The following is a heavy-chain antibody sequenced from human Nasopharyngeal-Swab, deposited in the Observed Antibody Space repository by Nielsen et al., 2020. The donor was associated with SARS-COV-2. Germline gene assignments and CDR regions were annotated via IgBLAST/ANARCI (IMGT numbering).Heavy chain of an antibody. CDR1: GFTFSSYG. D-gene: IGHD4-17*01. CDR3: TRDPGGDGYGDYQDY. CDR2: IWYDGSNK. Sequence: GSLRLSCAASGFTFSSYGMHWVRQAPGKGLEWVAVIWYDGSNKYYADSVKGRFTISRDNSKNTLYLQMNSLRAEDTAVYYCTRDPGGDGYGDYQDYWGQGTLVTVSS. V-gene: IGHV3-33*01. J-gene: IGHJ4*02.